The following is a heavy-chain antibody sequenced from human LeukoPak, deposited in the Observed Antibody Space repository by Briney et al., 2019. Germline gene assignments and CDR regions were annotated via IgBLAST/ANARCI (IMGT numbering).Heavy chain of an antibody. J-gene: IGHJ4*02. Sequence: GGSLRLSCAASGFTFSSYAMSWVRQAQGQGLEWVSAISGSGGSTYYADSVKGRFTISRDNSKNTLYLQMNSLRAEDTAVYYCAISGGWLFDYWGQGTLVTVSS. CDR1: GFTFSSYA. CDR2: ISGSGGST. D-gene: IGHD6-19*01. CDR3: AISGGWLFDY. V-gene: IGHV3-23*01.